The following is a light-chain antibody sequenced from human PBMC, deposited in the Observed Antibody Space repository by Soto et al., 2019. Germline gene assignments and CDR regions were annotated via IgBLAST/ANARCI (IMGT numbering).Light chain of an antibody. V-gene: IGKV3-15*01. J-gene: IGKJ5*01. CDR2: GAS. CDR1: QSVSSN. CDR3: QQYNNWPPIS. Sequence: EIVLTQSPATLSVSPGERATLSCRASQSVSSNLAWYQQKPGQAPRLLIYGASTRAPGVPARFSGSGSGTDFTLTISSLQSEDFAVYYCQQYNNWPPISFGQGTRLEIK.